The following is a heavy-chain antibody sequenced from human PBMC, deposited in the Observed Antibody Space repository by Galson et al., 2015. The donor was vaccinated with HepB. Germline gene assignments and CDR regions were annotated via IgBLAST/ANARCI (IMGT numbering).Heavy chain of an antibody. CDR2: INWNGART. CDR1: GFTFDDYG. J-gene: IGHJ2*01. CDR3: ARLVSVAATDYWYFDL. Sequence: SLRLSCAASGFTFDDYGMTWVRQAPGKGLEWVSGINWNGARTGYVDSAKGRFTISRDNAKNSLYLQMNSLRAEDTALYHCARLVSVAATDYWYFDLWGRGTLVTVSS. D-gene: IGHD2-15*01. V-gene: IGHV3-20*01.